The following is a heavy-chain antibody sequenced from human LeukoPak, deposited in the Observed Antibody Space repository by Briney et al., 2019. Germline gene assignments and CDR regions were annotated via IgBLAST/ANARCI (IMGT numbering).Heavy chain of an antibody. CDR1: GFTFSSYW. D-gene: IGHD3-3*01. CDR3: ARDPHHYDFWSGYYGYYYYGMDV. V-gene: IGHV3-74*01. CDR2: INSDGSST. J-gene: IGHJ6*02. Sequence: GGSLRLSCAASGFTFSSYWMHWVRQAPGKGLVWVSRINSDGSSTSYADSVKGRFTISRDNAKNTLYLQMNSLRAEDTAVYYCARDPHHYDFWSGYYGYYYYGMDVWGQGTTVTVSS.